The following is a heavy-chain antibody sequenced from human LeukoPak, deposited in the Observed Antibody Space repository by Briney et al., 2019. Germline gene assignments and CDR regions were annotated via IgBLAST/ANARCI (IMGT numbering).Heavy chain of an antibody. CDR3: ATANARWFGELLSAYYFDY. CDR1: GYTLTELS. CDR2: FDPEDGET. D-gene: IGHD3-10*01. V-gene: IGHV1-24*01. Sequence: ASVKVSCKVSGYTLTELSMHWVRQAPGKGLEGMGGFDPEDGETIYAQKFQGRVTMTEDTSTGTAYMELSSLRSEDTAVYYCATANARWFGELLSAYYFDYWGQGTLVTVSS. J-gene: IGHJ4*02.